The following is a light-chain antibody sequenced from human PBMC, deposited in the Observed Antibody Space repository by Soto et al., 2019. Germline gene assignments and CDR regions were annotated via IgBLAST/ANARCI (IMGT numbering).Light chain of an antibody. CDR3: KQYDSFPLIA. V-gene: IGKV3-20*01. CDR1: QTVSSAY. CDR2: GTS. J-gene: IGKJ5*01. Sequence: EIVLTQSPGTLSLSPGERATLSCRASQTVSSAYLGWYQQKPGQAPRLLIYGTSSRATGMPDRFSGSGSGTDFTITISSLEPEDFAVSYCKQYDSFPLIAFGQGTRLEIK.